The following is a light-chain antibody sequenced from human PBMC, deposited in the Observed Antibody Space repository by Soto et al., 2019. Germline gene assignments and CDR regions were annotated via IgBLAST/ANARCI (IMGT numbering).Light chain of an antibody. CDR1: TGAVTSGYL. Sequence: QAVVTQEPSLTVSPGGTVTLTCGSSTGAVTSGYLPNWFQLKPGQAPRTLIYTTANKHPWTPARFSGSLVGGKAALTLSDVQPEDEAEYYCLLHYGGSWFFGGGTQLTVL. CDR2: TTA. CDR3: LLHYGGSWF. J-gene: IGLJ3*02. V-gene: IGLV7-43*01.